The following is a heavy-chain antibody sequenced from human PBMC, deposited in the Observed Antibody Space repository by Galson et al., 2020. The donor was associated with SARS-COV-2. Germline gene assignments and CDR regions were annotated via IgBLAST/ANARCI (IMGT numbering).Heavy chain of an antibody. Sequence: SGPTLVKPTQTLTLTCTFSGFSLSTSGMCVSWIRQPPGKALEWLARIDWDDDKYYSTPLKTRLTISKDTSKNQVVLTMTNMDPVDTATYYCARIKYDILTGYTYGMDVWGQGTTVTVSS. J-gene: IGHJ6*02. D-gene: IGHD3-9*01. CDR2: IDWDDDK. CDR1: GFSLSTSGMC. CDR3: ARIKYDILTGYTYGMDV. V-gene: IGHV2-70*11.